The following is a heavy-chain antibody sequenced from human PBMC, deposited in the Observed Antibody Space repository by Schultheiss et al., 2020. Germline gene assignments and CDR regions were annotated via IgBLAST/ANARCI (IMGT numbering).Heavy chain of an antibody. CDR3: ARIRGGSYYRHAFDI. CDR1: GFSLSTSGVG. D-gene: IGHD1-26*01. J-gene: IGHJ3*02. CDR2: IFSNDEK. V-gene: IGHV2-26*01. Sequence: SGPTLVKPTQTLTLTCTFSGFSLSTSGVGVGWIRQPPGKALEWLAHIFSNDEKSYSTSLKSRLTISKDTSKSQVVLTMTNMDPVDTATYYCARIRGGSYYRHAFDIWGQGTMVTVSS.